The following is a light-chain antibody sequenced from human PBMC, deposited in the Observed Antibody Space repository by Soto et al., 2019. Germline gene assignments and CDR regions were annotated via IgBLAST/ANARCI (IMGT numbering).Light chain of an antibody. CDR3: QRYASSTIT. CDR2: GAS. Sequence: EIVLTQSPGTLSLSPGERATLSCRASQSVSNNYLAWYQQKPGQAPRLLIYGASSRATGIPDRFSGSGSGTDFTLTISRLEPEDFAVYYCQRYASSTITFGQGTRLEIK. V-gene: IGKV3-20*01. CDR1: QSVSNNY. J-gene: IGKJ5*01.